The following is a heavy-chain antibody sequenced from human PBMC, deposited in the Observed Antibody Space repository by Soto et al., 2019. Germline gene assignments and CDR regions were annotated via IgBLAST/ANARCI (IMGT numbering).Heavy chain of an antibody. CDR1: RFTFSSYN. CDR3: ARDDMLMIRGVIEHYFAMDV. J-gene: IGHJ6*02. Sequence: EVQLVESGGGLVKPGGSLRLSCAASRFTFSSYNMNWVRQAPGKGLEWVSCISSDNTNIHYADSVKGRFTTSRDNARNSLYLQRNSLRVEDTAVYYCARDDMLMIRGVIEHYFAMDVWGQGTTVTVSS. V-gene: IGHV3-21*02. CDR2: ISSDNTNI. D-gene: IGHD3-10*01.